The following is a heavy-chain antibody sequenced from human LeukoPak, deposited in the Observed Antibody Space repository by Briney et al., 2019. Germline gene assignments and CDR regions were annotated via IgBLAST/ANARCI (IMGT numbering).Heavy chain of an antibody. V-gene: IGHV3-9*03. D-gene: IGHD6-13*01. CDR1: GFTFDDYA. CDR2: ISWNSGSI. J-gene: IGHJ4*02. CDR3: AKGGFLGSWSYFDY. Sequence: PGRSLRLSCAASGFTFDDYAMHWVRQAPGKGLEWVSGISWNSGSIGYADSVKGRFTISRDNAKNSLYLQMNSLRAEDMALYYCAKGGFLGSWSYFDYWGQGTLVTVSS.